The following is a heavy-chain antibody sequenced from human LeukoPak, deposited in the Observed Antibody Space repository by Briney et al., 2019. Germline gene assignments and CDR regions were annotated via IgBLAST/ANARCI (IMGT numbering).Heavy chain of an antibody. CDR1: GFTVSRKY. Sequence: PGRSLRLSCAASGFTVSRKYMSWVRQAPGKGLEWVANIKQDGSEKNYVDSVKGRFTISRDNAKKSLFLQMNSLRAEDTAVYYCASGLWTYGYWGQGTLVTVSS. CDR2: IKQDGSEK. V-gene: IGHV3-7*03. D-gene: IGHD3-10*01. CDR3: ASGLWTYGY. J-gene: IGHJ4*02.